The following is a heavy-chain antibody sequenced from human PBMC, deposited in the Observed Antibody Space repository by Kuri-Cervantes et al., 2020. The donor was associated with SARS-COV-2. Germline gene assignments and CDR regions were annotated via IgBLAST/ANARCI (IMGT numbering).Heavy chain of an antibody. V-gene: IGHV3-23*01. CDR1: GFTFDDYA. J-gene: IGHJ6*03. CDR3: AKRDLYCSSTSCYYYYYYYMDV. CDR2: ISGSGGST. Sequence: GESLKISCAASGFTFDDYAMHWVRQAPGKGLEWVSLISGSGGSTYYADSVKGRFTISRDNSKNTLYLQMNSLRAEDTAVYYCAKRDLYCSSTSCYYYYYYYMDVWGKGTTVTVSS. D-gene: IGHD2-2*01.